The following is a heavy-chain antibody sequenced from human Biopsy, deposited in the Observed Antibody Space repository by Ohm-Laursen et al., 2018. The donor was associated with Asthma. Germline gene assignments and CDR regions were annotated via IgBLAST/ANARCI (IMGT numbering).Heavy chain of an antibody. D-gene: IGHD6-13*01. CDR1: GYTFIGCH. Sequence: GASAKVSCKVSGYTFIGCHIHWMRQAPGQGLEWMGRINPNSGGTNYAQKFQGRVTMTRDTSISTAYMEVSRLRSDDTAVYYCARGQKSAGDRWFDPWGQGTLVTVSS. CDR3: ARGQKSAGDRWFDP. J-gene: IGHJ5*02. CDR2: INPNSGGT. V-gene: IGHV1-2*06.